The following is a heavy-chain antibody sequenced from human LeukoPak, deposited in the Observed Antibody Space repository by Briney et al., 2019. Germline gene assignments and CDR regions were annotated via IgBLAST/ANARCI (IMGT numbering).Heavy chain of an antibody. V-gene: IGHV1-69*01. CDR2: IIPIIGTA. J-gene: IGHJ6*04. CDR1: GGTFSSYA. D-gene: IGHD3-9*01. Sequence: SVKVSCKASGGTFSSYAISWVRQAPGQGREWMGGIIPIIGTANYAQKFQGRVTITADDSTSTAYMELSSLRSEDTAVYYCARAHYDILTGASYYYYGMDVWGKGTTVTVSS. CDR3: ARAHYDILTGASYYYYGMDV.